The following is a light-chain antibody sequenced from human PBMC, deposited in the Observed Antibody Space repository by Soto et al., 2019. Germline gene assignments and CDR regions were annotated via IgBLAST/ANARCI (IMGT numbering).Light chain of an antibody. Sequence: QSVLTQPPSVSGASGQRVTISCTGSSSNIGAGYDVHWYQQLPGTAHKLLIYGNSNRPSGVPDRFSGSKSGTSASRDITGRQAEDEADYYCQSYESSLSGSGVCGGGAKLTVL. CDR2: GNS. CDR3: QSYESSLSGSGV. J-gene: IGLJ2*01. V-gene: IGLV1-40*01. CDR1: SSNIGAGYD.